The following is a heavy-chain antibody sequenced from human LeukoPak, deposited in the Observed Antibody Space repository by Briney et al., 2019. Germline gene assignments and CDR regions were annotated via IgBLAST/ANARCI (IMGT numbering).Heavy chain of an antibody. V-gene: IGHV1-58*01. J-gene: IGHJ6*02. CDR1: GFSFATSA. CDR3: AATLTVTAGSTYYGMDV. D-gene: IGHD4-17*01. Sequence: ASVKVPCKASGFSFATSAVQWVRQARGQRLEWIGWTVVGSGHTNYAQKFQGTVTISRDMSTNTAYLELTSLRSEDTAVYYCAATLTVTAGSTYYGMDVWGQGTTITVSS. CDR2: TVVGSGHT.